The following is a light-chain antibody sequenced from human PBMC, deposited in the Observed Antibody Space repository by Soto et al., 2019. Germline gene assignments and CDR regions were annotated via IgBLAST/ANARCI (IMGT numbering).Light chain of an antibody. CDR1: SSDVGGYNY. CDR3: SSYVGTNSYV. Sequence: QSALTQPPSASGSPGQSVTISCTGTSSDVGGYNYVSWYQHHPGKAPTLIIYEVYKRPSGVPDRFSGSKSGNTAALTVSGLQAEDEADYYCSSYVGTNSYVFVTGTKVTVL. V-gene: IGLV2-8*01. CDR2: EVY. J-gene: IGLJ1*01.